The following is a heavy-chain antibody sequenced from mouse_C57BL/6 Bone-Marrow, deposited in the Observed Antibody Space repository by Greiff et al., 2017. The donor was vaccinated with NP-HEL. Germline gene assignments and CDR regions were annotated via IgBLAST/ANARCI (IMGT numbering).Heavy chain of an antibody. V-gene: IGHV1-59*01. CDR1: GYTFTSYW. Sequence: QVQLQQPGAELVRPGTSVKLSCKASGYTFTSYWMHWVKQRPGQGLEWIGVIDPSDSYTNYNQKFKGKATLTVDTSSSTAYMQLSSLTSEESAVYYCASEDYYGSSYYWGQGTTLTVSA. CDR2: IDPSDSYT. D-gene: IGHD1-1*01. J-gene: IGHJ2*01. CDR3: ASEDYYGSSYY.